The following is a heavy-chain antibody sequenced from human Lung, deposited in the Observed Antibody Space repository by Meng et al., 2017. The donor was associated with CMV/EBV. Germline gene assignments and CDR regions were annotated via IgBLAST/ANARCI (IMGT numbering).Heavy chain of an antibody. CDR1: GFSLTTSEEG. J-gene: IGHJ5*02. CDR3: THRLVAPSVVSDS. V-gene: IGHV2-5*02. CDR2: IYWDNDQ. D-gene: IGHD2-15*01. Sequence: QITLTESGPTLVKPTQTLTLTCTFSGFSLTTSEEGVVWIRQFPGTALEWLALIYWDNDQRYNPSLKDRLTITKDTSNNQVVLTMTNVDPEDTATYYCTHRLVAPSVVSDSWGQGILVTVSS.